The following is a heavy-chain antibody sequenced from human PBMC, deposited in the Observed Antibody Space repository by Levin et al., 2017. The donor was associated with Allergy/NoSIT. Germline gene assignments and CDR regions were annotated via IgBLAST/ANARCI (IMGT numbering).Heavy chain of an antibody. V-gene: IGHV3-49*03. CDR2: IRNKADDETT. CDR1: GFTFGDYG. J-gene: IGHJ4*02. D-gene: IGHD6-19*01. CDR3: ARFEGWASAQFDC. Sequence: GGSLRLSCTASGFTFGDYGVSWFRQAPGKGLNWVGFIRNKADDETTEYAASVKGRFTISKDASKTIAYLQMNSLKTEDTAVYYCARFEGWASAQFDCWGQGTLVTVSS.